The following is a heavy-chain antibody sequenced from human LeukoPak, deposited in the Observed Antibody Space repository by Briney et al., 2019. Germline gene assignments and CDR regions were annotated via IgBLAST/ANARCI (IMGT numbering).Heavy chain of an antibody. CDR3: VRDQNF. V-gene: IGHV3-53*01. J-gene: IGHJ4*02. CDR2: TVNGGST. CDR1: GFTVSSNY. Sequence: GGSLKLSCAASGFTVSSNYMSWVRQAPGKGLEWVSVTVNGGSTYYSDSVKGRFTVSGDNFKNTLYLQMNSLRAEDTAVYYCVRDQNFWSQGTLVTVSS.